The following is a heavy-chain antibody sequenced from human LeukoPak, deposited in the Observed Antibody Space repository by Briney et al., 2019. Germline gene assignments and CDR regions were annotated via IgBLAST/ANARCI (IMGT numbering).Heavy chain of an antibody. CDR3: ARDLGSYTSGWYMGFDY. Sequence: GGSLRLSCLASGFTFSTYSMNWVRQAPGKGLEWVSYISGTSNTIYYADSVKGRFTISRDNAKNSLYLQVNSLRAEDTAIHYCARDLGSYTSGWYMGFDYWGQGTLVTVSS. CDR1: GFTFSTYS. CDR2: ISGTSNTI. J-gene: IGHJ4*02. D-gene: IGHD6-19*01. V-gene: IGHV3-48*01.